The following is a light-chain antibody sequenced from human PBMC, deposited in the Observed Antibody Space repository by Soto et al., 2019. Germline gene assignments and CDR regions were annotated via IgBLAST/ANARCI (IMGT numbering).Light chain of an antibody. J-gene: IGKJ4*01. V-gene: IGKV1-17*03. CDR3: LQHNSYPLS. CDR2: GAY. CDR1: QGISHY. Sequence: DIQMTQSPSTMSASVGDRVTISCRASQGISHYLAWFQQRPGKVPKRLIYGAYTLESGVPSRFSGSGSGTEFTLTIISLQPEDFATYYCLQHNSYPLSFGGGTKVEMK.